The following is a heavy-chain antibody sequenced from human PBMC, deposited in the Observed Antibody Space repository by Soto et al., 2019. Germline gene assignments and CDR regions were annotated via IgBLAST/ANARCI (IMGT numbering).Heavy chain of an antibody. D-gene: IGHD5-18*01. CDR1: GFTFIRFA. V-gene: IGHV3-23*01. J-gene: IGHJ4*02. CDR2: ISPPGGTT. Sequence: VGSLRLSCVASGFTFIRFAMSWVLQSPVKGLEWVSTISPPGGTTFYADSARGRFTISRDNSKNTLYLELNSLRAEDTAIYYCAKDLTPIQLWPSSFDFWGQGTLVTVSS. CDR3: AKDLTPIQLWPSSFDF.